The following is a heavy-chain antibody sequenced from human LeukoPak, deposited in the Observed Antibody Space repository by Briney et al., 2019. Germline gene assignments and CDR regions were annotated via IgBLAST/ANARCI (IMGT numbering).Heavy chain of an antibody. CDR3: ARSQYSGSYYSVGY. D-gene: IGHD1-26*01. J-gene: IGHJ4*02. CDR2: IYTIGST. V-gene: IGHV4-61*02. Sequence: PSQTLSLTCTVSGGSISSGSYYWSWIRQPAGKGLEWIGRIYTIGSTNYNPSLKSRATISVDTSKNQFSLKLSSVAAADTAVYYCARSQYSGSYYSVGYWGQGTLVTVSS. CDR1: GGSISSGSYY.